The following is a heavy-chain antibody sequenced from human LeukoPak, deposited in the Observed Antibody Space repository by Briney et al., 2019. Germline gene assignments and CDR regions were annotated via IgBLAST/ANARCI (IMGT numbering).Heavy chain of an antibody. D-gene: IGHD3-22*01. CDR1: GGTFSSYA. CDR2: IIPIFGIA. V-gene: IGHV1-69*04. Sequence: SVKVSCKASGGTFSSYAISWVRQAPGQGLEWMGRIIPIFGIANYAQKFQGRVTITADKSTSTAYMELSSLRSEDTAVYYCACRGYYYDSSGFHLNYWGQGTLATVSS. CDR3: ACRGYYYDSSGFHLNY. J-gene: IGHJ4*02.